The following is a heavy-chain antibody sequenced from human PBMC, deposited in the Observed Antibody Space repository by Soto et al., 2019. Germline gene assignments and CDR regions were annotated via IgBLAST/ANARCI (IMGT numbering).Heavy chain of an antibody. Sequence: SETLSLTCTVSGGSISSSSYYWGWIRPPPGKGLEWIGSIYYSGSTYYNPSLKSRVTISVDTSKNHRSLKLSSVTAADTAVYYCARQSGPRITIFGVVIDNFYGMDVWGQGTTVTVSS. D-gene: IGHD3-3*01. CDR3: ARQSGPRITIFGVVIDNFYGMDV. CDR1: GGSISSSSYY. J-gene: IGHJ6*02. CDR2: IYYSGST. V-gene: IGHV4-39*01.